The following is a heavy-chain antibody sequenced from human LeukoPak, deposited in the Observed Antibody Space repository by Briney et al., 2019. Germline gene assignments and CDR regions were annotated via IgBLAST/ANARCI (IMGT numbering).Heavy chain of an antibody. V-gene: IGHV3-33*01. Sequence: GRSLRLSCAASGFTFSSYGMHWVRQAPGKGLEWVAVIWYDGSNKYYADSVKGRFTISRDNSKNTLYLQMNSLRAEDTAVYYCARRAGYSSKYYFDYWGQGTLVTVSS. CDR3: ARRAGYSSKYYFDY. J-gene: IGHJ4*02. CDR1: GFTFSSYG. D-gene: IGHD6-19*01. CDR2: IWYDGSNK.